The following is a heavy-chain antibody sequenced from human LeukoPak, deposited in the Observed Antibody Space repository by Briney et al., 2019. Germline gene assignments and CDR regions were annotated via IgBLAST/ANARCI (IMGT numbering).Heavy chain of an antibody. D-gene: IGHD5-24*01. CDR2: ISGSSSTV. Sequence: GGSLRLSCAGSGFTFSSYSMNWVRQAPGKGLEWVSYISGSSSTVYYADSVKGRFTISRDNAKNSLYLQMNSLRDEDTAVYYCARDSQDGYGDYFDYWGQGTLVTVSS. J-gene: IGHJ4*02. CDR1: GFTFSSYS. V-gene: IGHV3-48*02. CDR3: ARDSQDGYGDYFDY.